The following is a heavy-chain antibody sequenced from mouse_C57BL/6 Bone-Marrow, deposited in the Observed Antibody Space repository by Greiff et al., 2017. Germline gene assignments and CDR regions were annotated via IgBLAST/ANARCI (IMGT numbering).Heavy chain of an antibody. CDR1: GYTFTSYW. Sequence: QVQLQQPGAELVKPGASVKLSCKASGYTFTSYWMQWVKQRPGQGLEWIGEIDPSDRYTNYNQKFKGKATLTVDTSSSTAYMQLSSLTSEDSAVYYCARPQATYAMDYWGQGTSVTVSS. D-gene: IGHD3-2*02. CDR3: ARPQATYAMDY. V-gene: IGHV1-50*01. J-gene: IGHJ4*01. CDR2: IDPSDRYT.